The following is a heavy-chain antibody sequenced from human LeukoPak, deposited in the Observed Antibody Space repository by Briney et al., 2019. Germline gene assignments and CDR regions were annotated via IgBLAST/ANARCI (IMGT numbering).Heavy chain of an antibody. D-gene: IGHD3-3*01. V-gene: IGHV3-23*01. Sequence: GGSLRLSCAASGFTFSSYAMSWVRQAPGKGLEWVSAIGGSGGSTYYADSVKGRFTISRDNSKNTLYLQMNSLRAEDTAVYYCAKDVGYDFWSGSPYYFDYWGQGTLVTVSS. J-gene: IGHJ4*02. CDR3: AKDVGYDFWSGSPYYFDY. CDR1: GFTFSSYA. CDR2: IGGSGGST.